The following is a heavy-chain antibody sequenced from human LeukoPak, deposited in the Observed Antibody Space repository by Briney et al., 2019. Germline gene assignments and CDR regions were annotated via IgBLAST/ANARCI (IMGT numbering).Heavy chain of an antibody. D-gene: IGHD3-3*01. CDR1: GGTFSSYA. Sequence: ASVKVSCKASGGTFSSYAISWVRQAPGQGLEWMGGIIPIFGTANYAHKFQGRVTITTDESTSTAYMDRTSRRSEDTPCDYCARGAETIFGVVIPLYYFDYWGQGTLVTVSS. CDR2: IIPIFGTA. V-gene: IGHV1-69*05. J-gene: IGHJ4*02. CDR3: ARGAETIFGVVIPLYYFDY.